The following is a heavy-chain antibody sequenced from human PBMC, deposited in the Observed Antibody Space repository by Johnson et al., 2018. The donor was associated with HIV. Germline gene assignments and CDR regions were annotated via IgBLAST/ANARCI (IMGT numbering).Heavy chain of an antibody. CDR1: GFTFSTYA. V-gene: IGHV3-30-3*01. J-gene: IGHJ3*02. CDR3: ASEIGSSWYSRAFDI. CDR2: ISYDGSNR. D-gene: IGHD6-13*01. Sequence: QVQLVESGGGVVQPGRSLRLSCAASGFTFSTYAMHWVRQAPGKGLEWVAVISYDGSNRYYADSVKGRFTISRDNSKNTLYLQMNSLGAEDTGLYFCASEIGSSWYSRAFDIWGQGTMVTVSS.